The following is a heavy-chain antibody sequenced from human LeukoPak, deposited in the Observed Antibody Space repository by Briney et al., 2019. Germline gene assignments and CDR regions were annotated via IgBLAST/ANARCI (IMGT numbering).Heavy chain of an antibody. CDR3: ASRDIVVVPADEDYYYYMDV. J-gene: IGHJ6*03. D-gene: IGHD2-2*01. V-gene: IGHV1-2*02. CDR1: GYTYTGYY. Sequence: ASVKVSCKASGYTYTGYYMHWVRQVPGQGLEWMGWINPNSGGTNYAQKFQGRVTMTRDTSISTAYMELSRLRSDDTAVYYCASRDIVVVPADEDYYYYMDVRGKGTTVTFSS. CDR2: INPNSGGT.